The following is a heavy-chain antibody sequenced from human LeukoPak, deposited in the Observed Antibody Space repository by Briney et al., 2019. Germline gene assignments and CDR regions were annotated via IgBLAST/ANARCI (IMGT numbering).Heavy chain of an antibody. CDR1: GGSFSGYY. D-gene: IGHD4-23*01. Sequence: SETLSLTCAVYGGSFSGYYWSWVRQPPGKGLEWIGEINHSGSTNYNPSLKSRVTISVDTSKNQFSLKLSSVTAADTAVYYCARGRPGGGYWGQGTLVTVSS. CDR3: ARGRPGGGY. J-gene: IGHJ4*02. V-gene: IGHV4-34*01. CDR2: INHSGST.